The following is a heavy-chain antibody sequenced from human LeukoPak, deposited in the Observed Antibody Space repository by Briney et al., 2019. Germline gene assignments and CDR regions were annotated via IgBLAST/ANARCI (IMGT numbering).Heavy chain of an antibody. J-gene: IGHJ5*02. V-gene: IGHV1-8*03. CDR1: GYTFTSYD. CDR3: ARGQQITIFGVVILVGWFDP. D-gene: IGHD3-3*01. CDR2: MNPNSGNT. Sequence: ASVKVSCKASGYTFTSYDINWVRQATGQGLEWMGWMNPNSGNTGYAQKFQGRVTITRNTSISTAYMELSSLRSEDTAVYYRARGQQITIFGVVILVGWFDPWGQGTLVTVSS.